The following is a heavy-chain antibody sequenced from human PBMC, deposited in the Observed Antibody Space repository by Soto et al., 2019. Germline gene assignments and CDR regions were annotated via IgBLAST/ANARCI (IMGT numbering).Heavy chain of an antibody. CDR1: GGTFSSYA. V-gene: IGHV1-69*13. CDR3: ARGYGGVFGDAFDI. D-gene: IGHD4-17*01. Sequence: SVKVSCKASGGTFSSYAISWVRQAPGQGLEWMGGIIPIFGTANYAQKFQGRVTITADESTSTAYVELSSLRSEDTAVYYCARGYGGVFGDAFDIWGQGTMVTVS. J-gene: IGHJ3*02. CDR2: IIPIFGTA.